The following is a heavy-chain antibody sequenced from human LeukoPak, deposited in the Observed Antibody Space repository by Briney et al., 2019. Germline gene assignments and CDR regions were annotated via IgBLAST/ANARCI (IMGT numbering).Heavy chain of an antibody. D-gene: IGHD5-24*01. CDR1: GGSISGNY. CDR3: ARRRDGYNEDFFDY. CDR2: IYYSGST. Sequence: SETLSLTCTVSGGSISGNYWSWIRQPPGKGLEWIGYIYYSGSTNYNPSLKSRVTISVDTSRNQFSLKLSSVTAADTAVYYCARRRDGYNEDFFDYWGQGTLVTVSS. V-gene: IGHV4-59*08. J-gene: IGHJ4*02.